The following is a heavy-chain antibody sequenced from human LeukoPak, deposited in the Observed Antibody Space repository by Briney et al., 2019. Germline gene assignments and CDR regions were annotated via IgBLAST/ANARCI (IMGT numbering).Heavy chain of an antibody. CDR3: ARTTQTYYYGSGSSGLDY. Sequence: SETLSLTCTVSGDSSSGYYWSWIRQAAGKGLEWIGEINHSGSTNYNPSLKSRVTISVDTSKNQFSLKLSSVTAADTAVYYCARTTQTYYYGSGSSGLDYWGQGTLVTVSS. CDR1: GDSSSGYY. D-gene: IGHD3-10*01. CDR2: INHSGST. V-gene: IGHV4-34*01. J-gene: IGHJ4*02.